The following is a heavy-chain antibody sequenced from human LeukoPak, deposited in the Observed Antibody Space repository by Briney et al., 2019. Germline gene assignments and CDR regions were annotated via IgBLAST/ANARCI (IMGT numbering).Heavy chain of an antibody. CDR3: AKCGNSGCHLIDY. J-gene: IGHJ4*02. CDR2: ISGRTGAT. D-gene: IGHD5-12*01. CDR1: GFTFTTNT. Sequence: GGSLRLSCAASGFTFTTNTMSWVRQAPGKGLEWVSAISGRTGATYYADSEKGRFTISRDNSKSTLYLQMDSLRAEDTAVYYCAKCGNSGCHLIDYWGQGTLVTVSS. V-gene: IGHV3-23*01.